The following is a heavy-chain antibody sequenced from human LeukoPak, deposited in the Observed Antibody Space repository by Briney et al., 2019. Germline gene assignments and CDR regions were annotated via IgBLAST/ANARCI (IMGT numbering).Heavy chain of an antibody. Sequence: GASVKVSCKAPGYTFTSYYMHWVRQAPGQGLEWMGIINPSGGSTSYAQKFQGRVTMTRDTSTSTVYMELSSLRSEDTAVYYCARDLHRIYYFDYWGQGTLVTVSS. CDR2: INPSGGST. J-gene: IGHJ4*02. CDR1: GYTFTSYY. CDR3: ARDLHRIYYFDY. V-gene: IGHV1-46*01.